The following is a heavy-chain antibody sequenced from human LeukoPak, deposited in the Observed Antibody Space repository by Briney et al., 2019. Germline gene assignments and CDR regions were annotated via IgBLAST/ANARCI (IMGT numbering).Heavy chain of an antibody. J-gene: IGHJ4*02. Sequence: SETLSLTCTVSGGSISSYYWSWIRQPPGKGLEWIGYIYYSGSTNYNPSLKSRVTISVDTSKNQFSLKLSSVTAADTAVYYCARRRDGYTIDYWGQGTLVTVSS. V-gene: IGHV4-59*08. CDR2: IYYSGST. CDR1: GGSISSYY. CDR3: ARRRDGYTIDY. D-gene: IGHD5-24*01.